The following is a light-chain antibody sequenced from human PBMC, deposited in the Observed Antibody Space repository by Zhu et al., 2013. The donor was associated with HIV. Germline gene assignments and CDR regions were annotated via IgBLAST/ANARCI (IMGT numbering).Light chain of an antibody. CDR1: QSISRN. CDR3: HQYNNWPPFT. V-gene: IGKV3-15*01. CDR2: GAF. J-gene: IGKJ3*01. Sequence: EIVMTQSPATLSVSPGERATLSCRASQSISRNLAWYQQRPGQAPRLLIYGAFNRATGVPARFSGSGSGTEFTLTISSLESEDFAFYYCHQYNNWPPFTFGPGTKVDLK.